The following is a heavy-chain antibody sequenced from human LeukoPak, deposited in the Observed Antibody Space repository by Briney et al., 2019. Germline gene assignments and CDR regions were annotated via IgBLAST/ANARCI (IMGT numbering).Heavy chain of an antibody. V-gene: IGHV4-59*08. CDR1: GGSISSFY. Sequence: PSETLSLTCTVSGGSISSFYWSWIRQPPGKGLEWIGYIYYSGITNYNPSLKSRVTISIDTSKNQFSLKLSSVTAADTAVYYCASTPYYDSSGYPDVWGQGTTVTVSS. D-gene: IGHD3-22*01. CDR2: IYYSGIT. CDR3: ASTPYYDSSGYPDV. J-gene: IGHJ6*02.